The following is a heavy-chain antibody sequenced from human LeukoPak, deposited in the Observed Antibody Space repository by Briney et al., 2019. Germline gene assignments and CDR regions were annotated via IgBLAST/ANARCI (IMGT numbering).Heavy chain of an antibody. CDR2: INHSGST. CDR3: ARESNYHGSGTGWFDP. CDR1: GGSFSGYY. J-gene: IGHJ5*02. Sequence: SETLSLTCAVYGGSFSGYYWSWIRQPPGKGLEWIGEINHSGSTNYNPSLKSRVTTSVDTSKNQFSLKLSSVTAADTAVYYCARESNYHGSGTGWFDPWGQGTLVTVSS. V-gene: IGHV4-34*01. D-gene: IGHD3-10*01.